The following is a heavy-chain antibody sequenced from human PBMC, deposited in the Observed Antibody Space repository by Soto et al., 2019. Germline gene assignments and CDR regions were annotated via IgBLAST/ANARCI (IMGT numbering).Heavy chain of an antibody. CDR3: ALLQFNDNSVTDF. V-gene: IGHV1-69*01. CDR1: GGNMSSYA. CDR2: IIPIFGTT. Sequence: VHLVQSGAELKKPASSVRVSCKASGGNMSSYAISWVRQAPGRGLDWMGGIIPIFGTTDYAQKFQGRVSITADESTATTYMELSGLTSEDTAVYYCALLQFNDNSVTDFWGQGTLVTVSS. J-gene: IGHJ4*02. D-gene: IGHD1-20*01.